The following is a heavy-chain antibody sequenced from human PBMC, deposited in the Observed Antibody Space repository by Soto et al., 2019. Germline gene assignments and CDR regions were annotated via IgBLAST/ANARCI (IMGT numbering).Heavy chain of an antibody. D-gene: IGHD3-3*01. Sequence: PSETLSLTCTVSGGSISSSSYYWGWIRQPPGKGLEWIGSIYYSGSTYYNPSLKSRVTISVDTSKNQFSLKLSSVTAADTAVYYCARLHYDFWSGYQHYSYYYGMDVWGQGTTVTVSS. CDR1: GGSISSSSYY. CDR2: IYYSGST. CDR3: ARLHYDFWSGYQHYSYYYGMDV. J-gene: IGHJ6*02. V-gene: IGHV4-39*01.